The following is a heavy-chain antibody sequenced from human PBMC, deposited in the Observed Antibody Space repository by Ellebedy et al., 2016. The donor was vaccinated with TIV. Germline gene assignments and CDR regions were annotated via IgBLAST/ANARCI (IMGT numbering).Heavy chain of an antibody. Sequence: SETLSLTXTVSGGSISSGDYYWSWIRQPPGKGLEWIGCIYYSGSTYYNPSLKSRVTISVDTSKNQFSLKLSSVTAADTAVYYCARVPRKAIFGVVITYAFDIWGQGTMVTVSS. J-gene: IGHJ3*02. CDR2: IYYSGST. CDR1: GGSISSGDYY. V-gene: IGHV4-30-4*01. CDR3: ARVPRKAIFGVVITYAFDI. D-gene: IGHD3-3*01.